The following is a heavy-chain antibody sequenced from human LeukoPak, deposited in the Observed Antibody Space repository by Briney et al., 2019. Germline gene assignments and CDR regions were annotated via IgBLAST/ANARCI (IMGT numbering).Heavy chain of an antibody. V-gene: IGHV4-4*02. J-gene: IGHJ4*02. Sequence: PSETLSLTCAVSGGSISSSNWWSWVRQPPGKGLEWIGEIYHSGSTNYNPSLKSRVTISVDKSKNQFSLKLSSVAAADTAVYYCAREGRFFGSGWYEGRVFDYWGQGTLVTVSS. CDR3: AREGRFFGSGWYEGRVFDY. D-gene: IGHD6-19*01. CDR1: GGSISSSNW. CDR2: IYHSGST.